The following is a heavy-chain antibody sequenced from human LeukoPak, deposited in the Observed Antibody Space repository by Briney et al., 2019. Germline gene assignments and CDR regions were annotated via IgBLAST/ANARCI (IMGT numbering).Heavy chain of an antibody. D-gene: IGHD5-12*01. V-gene: IGHV4-59*01. J-gene: IGHJ3*02. CDR2: IYSRGST. Sequence: PCETLPLTCTVTGGSISYYYWSWIRQPPGKGLDGSGIIYSRGSTSYTPSLKSRVSISVDTSKSQFSLKLCSVTAEDTAVYYCARDASGNDLGYAFDIWGQGTVVTVSS. CDR3: ARDASGNDLGYAFDI. CDR1: GGSISYYY.